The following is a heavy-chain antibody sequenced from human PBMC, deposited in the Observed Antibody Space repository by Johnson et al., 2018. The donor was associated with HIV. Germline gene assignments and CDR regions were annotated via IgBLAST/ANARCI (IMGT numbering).Heavy chain of an antibody. CDR1: GFTFSSYA. V-gene: IGHV3-30-3*01. CDR2: VSYDGRNQ. Sequence: QVQLVESGGGVVQPGRSLRLSCAASGFTFSSYAMYWVRQAPGKGLEWVALVSYDGRNQYHADSVKGRFTISRDNSKNTLYLQMNSLRAEDTAVYYCAREGITMIVVPTGAFDIWGQGTMVTVSS. D-gene: IGHD3-22*01. J-gene: IGHJ3*02. CDR3: AREGITMIVVPTGAFDI.